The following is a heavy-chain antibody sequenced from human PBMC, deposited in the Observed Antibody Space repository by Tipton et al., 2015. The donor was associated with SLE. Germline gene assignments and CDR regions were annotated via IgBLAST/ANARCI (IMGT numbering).Heavy chain of an antibody. CDR3: ARDPNGGYGSFDY. CDR2: VFYSGNT. J-gene: IGHJ4*02. D-gene: IGHD7-27*01. CDR1: GGSISTTDHY. V-gene: IGHV4-39*07. Sequence: TLSLTCPVSGGSISTTDHYWGWIRQPPGKGLEWIGSVFYSGNTYYNESLQSRVTISIDTSKNHFSLKLYSVTAADTAVYYCARDPNGGYGSFDYWGLGALVTVSS.